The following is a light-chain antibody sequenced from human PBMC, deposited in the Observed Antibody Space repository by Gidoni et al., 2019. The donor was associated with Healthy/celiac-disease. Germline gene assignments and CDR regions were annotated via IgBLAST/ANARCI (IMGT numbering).Light chain of an antibody. Sequence: IQMTQSPSSLSASVGDRVTITCRASQRISSYLNWYQQKPGKAPKLLIYGASNLESGVPSRFSGSGSGTDFTLTISSLQPEDFATYYCQQSYSTPYSFGQGTKLEIK. V-gene: IGKV1-39*01. CDR2: GAS. J-gene: IGKJ2*03. CDR1: QRISSY. CDR3: QQSYSTPYS.